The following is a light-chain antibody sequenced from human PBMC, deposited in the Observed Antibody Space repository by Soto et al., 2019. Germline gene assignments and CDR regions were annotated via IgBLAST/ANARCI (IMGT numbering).Light chain of an antibody. V-gene: IGKV3-20*01. Sequence: DIVLTQSPGTLSSSPGERATLSCRASQSVSSSYLAWYQQKPGQAPRLLMYLASSRATGIPDRFSGSGSGTDFTLTISGPEPEDFAVYYCQQYGSSPWTFGQGTKVEIK. CDR3: QQYGSSPWT. J-gene: IGKJ1*01. CDR2: LAS. CDR1: QSVSSSY.